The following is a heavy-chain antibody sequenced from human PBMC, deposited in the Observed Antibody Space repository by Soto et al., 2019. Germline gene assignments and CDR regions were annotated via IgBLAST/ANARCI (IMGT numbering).Heavy chain of an antibody. CDR1: GFTFSSYE. D-gene: IGHD6-6*01. Sequence: PGESLRLSCAASGFTFSSYEMNWVRQAPGKGLEWVSYISSSGYTIYYADSVKGRFTISRDNAKNSLYLQMNSLRAEDTAVYYCARDLPLDHYYYYGMDVWGQGTTVTVSS. CDR2: ISSSGYTI. J-gene: IGHJ6*02. V-gene: IGHV3-48*03. CDR3: ARDLPLDHYYYYGMDV.